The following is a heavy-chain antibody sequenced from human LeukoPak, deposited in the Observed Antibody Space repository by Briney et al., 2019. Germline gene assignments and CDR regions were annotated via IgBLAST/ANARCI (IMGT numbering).Heavy chain of an antibody. CDR2: IYYSGST. V-gene: IGHV4-39*01. Sequence: SETLSLTCTVSGGSISSSSYYWGWIRQPPGKGLEWIGSIYYSGSTYYSPSLKSRVTISVDTSKNQFSLKLSSVTAADTAVYYCARGGYSYGYYYYGMDVWGQGTTVTVSS. J-gene: IGHJ6*02. CDR3: ARGGYSYGYYYYGMDV. D-gene: IGHD5-18*01. CDR1: GGSISSSSYY.